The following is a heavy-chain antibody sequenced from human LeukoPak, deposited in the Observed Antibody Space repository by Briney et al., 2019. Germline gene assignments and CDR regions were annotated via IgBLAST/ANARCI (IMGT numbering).Heavy chain of an antibody. V-gene: IGHV4-61*02. CDR3: ARVLGATPLRAFDK. CDR1: GGSISSGSYY. D-gene: IGHD1-26*01. J-gene: IGHJ3*02. CDR2: IYTSGST. Sequence: PSQTLSLTCTVSGGSISSGSYYWSWIRQPAGKGLEWIGRIYTSGSTNYNPSLKSRVTISLDPSKNQFSLTLSSVTAADTAVYYCARVLGATPLRAFDKWGQGTRVTVSS.